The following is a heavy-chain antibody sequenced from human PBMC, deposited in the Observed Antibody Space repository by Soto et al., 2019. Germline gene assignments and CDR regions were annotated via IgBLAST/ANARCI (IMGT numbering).Heavy chain of an antibody. CDR2: INPNSGDT. CDR3: ARGGIGSGWYRGNY. J-gene: IGHJ4*02. CDR1: GYTFTGYY. V-gene: IGHV1-2*02. D-gene: IGHD6-19*01. Sequence: ASVKVSCKASGYTFTGYYVHWVRQAPGQGLEWMGWINPNSGDTYLAQKFQGRVTMTRDTSISTAYMELSRLRSDDTAVYYCARGGIGSGWYRGNYWGQGTLVTVSS.